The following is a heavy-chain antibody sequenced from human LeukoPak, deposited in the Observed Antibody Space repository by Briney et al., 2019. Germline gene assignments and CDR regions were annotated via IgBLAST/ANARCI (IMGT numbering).Heavy chain of an antibody. CDR3: ARVIPHYDILTGYYKGGVYYFDY. D-gene: IGHD3-9*01. CDR2: IYYSGST. Sequence: SETLSLTCTVSGGSISSYYWSWIRQPAGKGLEWIGYIYYSGSTNYNPSLKSRVTISVDTSKNQFSLKLSSVTAADTAVYYCARVIPHYDILTGYYKGGVYYFDYWGQGTLVTVSS. CDR1: GGSISSYY. J-gene: IGHJ4*02. V-gene: IGHV4-59*12.